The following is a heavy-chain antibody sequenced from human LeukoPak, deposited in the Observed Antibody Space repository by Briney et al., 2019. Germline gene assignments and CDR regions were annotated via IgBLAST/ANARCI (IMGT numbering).Heavy chain of an antibody. J-gene: IGHJ4*02. CDR1: GVSISSGDYY. CDR2: IYYSGST. CDR3: ARVEFWSGYRSFDY. V-gene: IGHV4-31*03. Sequence: PSETLSLTCIVSGVSISSGDYYWSWIRQHPGKGLEWIGYIYYSGSTYYNPSLKSRVTISVDTSKNQFSLKLSSVTAADTAVYYCARVEFWSGYRSFDYWGQGTLVTVSS. D-gene: IGHD3-3*01.